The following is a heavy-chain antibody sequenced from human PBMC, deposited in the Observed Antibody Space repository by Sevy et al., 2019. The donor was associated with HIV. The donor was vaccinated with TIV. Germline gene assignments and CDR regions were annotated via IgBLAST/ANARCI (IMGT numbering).Heavy chain of an antibody. V-gene: IGHV4-59*01. D-gene: IGHD1-26*01. CDR3: ARVLRATGDAFDI. CDR2: IYYSGST. CDR1: GGSISSYY. Sequence: SETLSLTCTVSGGSISSYYWSWIRQPPGKGLEWIGYIYYSGSTNYNPPLKSRVTISVDTSKNQFSLKLSSVTAADTAVYYCARVLRATGDAFDIWGQGTMVTVSS. J-gene: IGHJ3*02.